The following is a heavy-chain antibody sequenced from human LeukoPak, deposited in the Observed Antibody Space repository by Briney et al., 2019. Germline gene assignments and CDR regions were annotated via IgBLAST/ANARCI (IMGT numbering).Heavy chain of an antibody. CDR1: GFTFSSYW. CDR2: LNSDGSYT. J-gene: IGHJ6*04. V-gene: IGHV3-74*01. CDR3: AELGITMIGGV. Sequence: GGSLRLSCAASGFTFSSYWMHWVRQAPGKGLVWVSRLNSDGSYTTYADSVKGRFTISRDNAKNSLYLQMNSLRAEDTAVYYCAELGITMIGGVWGKGTTVTISS. D-gene: IGHD3-10*02.